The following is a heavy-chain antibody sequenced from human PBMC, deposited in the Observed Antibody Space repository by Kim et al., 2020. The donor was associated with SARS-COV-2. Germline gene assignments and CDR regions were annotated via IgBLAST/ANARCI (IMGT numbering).Heavy chain of an antibody. CDR1: GFTFSSYS. CDR3: AKPAYSSAFNYYYGMDG. V-gene: IGHV3-33*06. D-gene: IGHD6-6*01. CDR2: IWNDGSNK. J-gene: IGHJ6*01. Sequence: GGSLRLSCAASGFTFSSYSMHWVRQAPGKGLEWVAVIWNDGSNKYYADSVKGRFTISRDNSKNTLYLQMNSLRAEDTAVYYCAKPAYSSAFNYYYGMDG.